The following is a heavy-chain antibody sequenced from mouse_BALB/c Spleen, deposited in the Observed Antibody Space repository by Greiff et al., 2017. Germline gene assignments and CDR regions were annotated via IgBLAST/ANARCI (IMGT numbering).Heavy chain of an antibody. CDR2: INPSTGYT. CDR3: ASDRNQYAMDY. CDR1: GYTFTSYG. D-gene: IGHD2-14*01. V-gene: IGHV1-4*01. J-gene: IGHJ4*01. Sequence: VQLQQSGAELAKPGASVKMSCKASGYTFTSYGMHWVKQRPGQGLEWIGYINPSTGYTDYNQKFKDKATLTADKSSSTAYMQLSSLTSEDSAVYYCASDRNQYAMDYWGQGTSVTVTS.